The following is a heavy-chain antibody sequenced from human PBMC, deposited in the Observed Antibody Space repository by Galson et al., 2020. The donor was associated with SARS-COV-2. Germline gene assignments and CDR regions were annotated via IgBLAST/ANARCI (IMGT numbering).Heavy chain of an antibody. CDR3: ARGFGES. V-gene: IGHV4-59*01. J-gene: IGHJ4*02. CDR1: GGSISGYY. CDR2: IFYSGST. D-gene: IGHD3-10*01. Sequence: SETLSLTCTVSGGSISGYYWSWIRQPPGKGLELIGYIFYSGSTNYNPSLKIRVTISVDTSKNQFSLRLSSVTAADTAVYYCARGFGESWGQGTLVTVSS.